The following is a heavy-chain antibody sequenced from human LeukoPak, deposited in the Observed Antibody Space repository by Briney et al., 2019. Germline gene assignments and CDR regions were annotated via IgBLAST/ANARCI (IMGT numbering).Heavy chain of an antibody. Sequence: GGSLRLSCAASGFTVSSNYMSWVRQAPGKGLVWVSRINSDGSSTSYADSVKGRFTISRDNAKNSLYLQMNSLRAEDTAVYYCARDMLDPYDAFDIWGQGTMVTVSS. D-gene: IGHD3-10*02. V-gene: IGHV3-74*01. CDR2: INSDGSST. CDR1: GFTVSSNY. CDR3: ARDMLDPYDAFDI. J-gene: IGHJ3*02.